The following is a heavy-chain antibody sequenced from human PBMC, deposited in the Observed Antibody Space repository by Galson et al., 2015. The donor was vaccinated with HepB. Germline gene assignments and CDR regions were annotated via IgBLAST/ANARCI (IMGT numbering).Heavy chain of an antibody. CDR2: ISSTGTTM. J-gene: IGHJ2*01. CDR1: GFTFSSYA. V-gene: IGHV3-48*02. CDR3: ARGYFGSGSSYDYWYFDL. Sequence: SLRLSCAASGFTFSSYAMNWVRQAPGKGLESVSYISSTGTTMYYADSVKGRFTISRDNAQNSLYLQMNSLRDEDTAVYYCARGYFGSGSSYDYWYFDLWGRGTLVTASS. D-gene: IGHD3-10*01.